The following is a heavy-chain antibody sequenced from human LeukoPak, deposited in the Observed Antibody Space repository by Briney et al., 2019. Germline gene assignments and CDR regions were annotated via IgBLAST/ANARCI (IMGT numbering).Heavy chain of an antibody. V-gene: IGHV1-69*05. CDR3: ARDHSSSWT. J-gene: IGHJ4*02. Sequence: SVKVSCKASGYTFTGYYMHWVRQAPGQGLEWMGGIIPIFGTANYAQKFQGRVTITTDESTSTAYMKLSSLRSEDTAVYYCARDHSSSWTWGQGTLVTVSS. D-gene: IGHD6-13*01. CDR1: GYTFTGYY. CDR2: IIPIFGTA.